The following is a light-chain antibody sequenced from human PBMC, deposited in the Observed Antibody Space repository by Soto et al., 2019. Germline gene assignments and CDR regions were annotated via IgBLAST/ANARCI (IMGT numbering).Light chain of an antibody. J-gene: IGLJ3*02. CDR1: TGPVTSGHY. CDR2: DTS. CDR3: VLSYNGARV. V-gene: IGLV7-46*01. Sequence: QTVVTQEPSLTVSPGGTVTLTCGSTTGPVTSGHYPYWFQRKPGQAPRTLIYDTSNKHSWTPARFSGSLLGGKAALTLSGAQTEDEAEYYCVLSYNGARVFGGGTKLTVL.